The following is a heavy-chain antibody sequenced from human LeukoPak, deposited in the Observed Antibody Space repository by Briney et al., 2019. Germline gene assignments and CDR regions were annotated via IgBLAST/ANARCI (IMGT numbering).Heavy chain of an antibody. Sequence: GGSLRPSCAASGFTFSSYAMHWVRQAPGKGLEWVAVISYDGSNKYYADSVKGRFTISRDNSKNTLYLQMNSLRAEDTAVYYCARDRGYYDSSGLVDDWGQGTLVTVSS. CDR1: GFTFSSYA. CDR2: ISYDGSNK. J-gene: IGHJ4*02. D-gene: IGHD3-22*01. V-gene: IGHV3-30-3*01. CDR3: ARDRGYYDSSGLVDD.